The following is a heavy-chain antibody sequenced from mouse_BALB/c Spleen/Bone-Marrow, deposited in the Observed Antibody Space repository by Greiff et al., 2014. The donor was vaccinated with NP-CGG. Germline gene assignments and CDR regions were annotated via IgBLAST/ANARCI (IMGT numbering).Heavy chain of an antibody. V-gene: IGHV1-87*01. CDR2: IYPGDGDT. Sequence: VKLQESGAELARPGASVKLSCKASGYTFTSYWMQWVKQRPGQGLEWIGAIYPGDGDTRYTQKFKGKATLTADKSSSTAYMQLSSLASEDSAVYYCARDEHYFDYWGRGTTLTVSS. J-gene: IGHJ2*01. CDR3: ARDEHYFDY. CDR1: GYTFTSYW.